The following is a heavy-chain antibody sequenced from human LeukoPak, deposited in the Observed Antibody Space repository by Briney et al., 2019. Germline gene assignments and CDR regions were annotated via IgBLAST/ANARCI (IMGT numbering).Heavy chain of an antibody. J-gene: IGHJ1*01. Sequence: GRSLRLSCAASGFTFSSYGMHWVRQAPGKGLEWVAVIWYDGSNKHYADSVKGRFTISRDNSKNTLYLQMNSLRAEDTAVYYCAKDPGIAVAGTREYFQHWGQGTLVTVSS. D-gene: IGHD6-19*01. V-gene: IGHV3-33*06. CDR2: IWYDGSNK. CDR3: AKDPGIAVAGTREYFQH. CDR1: GFTFSSYG.